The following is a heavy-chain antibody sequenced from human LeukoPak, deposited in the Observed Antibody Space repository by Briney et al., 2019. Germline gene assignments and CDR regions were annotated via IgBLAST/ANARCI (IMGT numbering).Heavy chain of an antibody. D-gene: IGHD3-22*01. CDR1: GFTFSSYW. J-gene: IGHJ4*02. V-gene: IGHV3-48*04. CDR3: ARANTYYYDSSGYYNY. Sequence: GGSLRLSCAASGFTFSSYWMSWVRQAPGKGLEWVSYISSSGSTIYYADSVKGRFTISRDNAKNSLYLQMNSLRAEDTAVYYCARANTYYYDSSGYYNYWGQGTLVTVSS. CDR2: ISSSGSTI.